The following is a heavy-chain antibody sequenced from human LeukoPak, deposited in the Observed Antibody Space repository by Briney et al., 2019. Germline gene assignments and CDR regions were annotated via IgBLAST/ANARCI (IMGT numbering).Heavy chain of an antibody. Sequence: SETLSLTCTVSGGSISSGDYYWNWIRQPQGKGLEWIGHIYYSGSTYYNPPLKSRVTISVDTSKSQFSLKLSSVTAADTAVYYCASPPSGVVVTAIQFDYWGQGTLVTVSS. D-gene: IGHD2-21*02. CDR3: ASPPSGVVVTAIQFDY. J-gene: IGHJ4*02. CDR1: GGSISSGDYY. V-gene: IGHV4-30-4*01. CDR2: IYYSGST.